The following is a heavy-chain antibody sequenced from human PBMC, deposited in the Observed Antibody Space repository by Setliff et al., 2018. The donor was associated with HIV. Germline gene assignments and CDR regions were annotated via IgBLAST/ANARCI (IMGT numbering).Heavy chain of an antibody. CDR1: GYTFTSHV. J-gene: IGHJ4*01. CDR2: TNTGNDNT. Sequence: ASVKVSCKASGYTFTSHVLHWVRQAPGQGLEWMGWTNTGNDNTQYSQRFQGRDRFSKDTSATTAAMELSNLASEDTAVYYCARRRGGYFDYWGHGTLVTVSS. V-gene: IGHV1-3*04. CDR3: ARRRGGYFDY. D-gene: IGHD3-16*01.